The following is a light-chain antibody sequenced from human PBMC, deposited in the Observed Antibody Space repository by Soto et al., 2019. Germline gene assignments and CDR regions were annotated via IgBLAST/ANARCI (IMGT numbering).Light chain of an antibody. Sequence: EKVLTQSPGTLSLSPGERATLSCRASQNVSSTYLAWYQHKFGQAPRLLIYGASNRATGIPDRVSGSGSGTDFTLTISSLEPEDFAVYYCQQRSNWWTFGQGTKVDIK. CDR3: QQRSNWWT. V-gene: IGKV3D-20*02. J-gene: IGKJ1*01. CDR1: QNVSSTY. CDR2: GAS.